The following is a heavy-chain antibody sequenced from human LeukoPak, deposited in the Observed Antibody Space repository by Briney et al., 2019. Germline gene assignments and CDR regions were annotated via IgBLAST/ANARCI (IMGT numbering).Heavy chain of an antibody. Sequence: ASVKVSCKVSGYTLTELSMHWVRQAPGKGLEWMGGFDPEDGETIYAQKFQGRVTMTEDTSTDTDYMEMSSLRSEDTAVYYCATVVGFGELLPVDYWGQGTLVTVSS. J-gene: IGHJ4*02. CDR2: FDPEDGET. V-gene: IGHV1-24*01. CDR1: GYTLTELS. D-gene: IGHD3-10*01. CDR3: ATVVGFGELLPVDY.